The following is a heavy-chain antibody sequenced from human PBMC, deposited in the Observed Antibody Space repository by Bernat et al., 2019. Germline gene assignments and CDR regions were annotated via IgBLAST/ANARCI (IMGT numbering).Heavy chain of an antibody. D-gene: IGHD6-19*01. V-gene: IGHV1-69*01. Sequence: QVQLVQSGAEVKKPGSSVKVSCKASGGTFSSDAISWVRQAPGQRLEWMGGIIPMFGTTSYAQKFQGRVTITADESTSTVYMELGSLRSEDTAVYYCARVAVYIAVAGTTYYFDYWGQGTLVTVSS. CDR2: IIPMFGTT. CDR3: ARVAVYIAVAGTTYYFDY. CDR1: GGTFSSDA. J-gene: IGHJ4*02.